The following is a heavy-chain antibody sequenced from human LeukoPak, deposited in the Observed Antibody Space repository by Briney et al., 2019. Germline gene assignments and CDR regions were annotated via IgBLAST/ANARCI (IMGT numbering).Heavy chain of an antibody. CDR2: IYFSGST. V-gene: IGHV4-59*11. Sequence: NPSETLSLTCAVSGGSIRSHCWSWVRQPPGKGLEWIGYIYFSGSTNYNPSLKSRVTISMGTSENQFSLKLSSVTAADTAVYYCARGAAPHYSDYWGQGTLVTVSS. D-gene: IGHD6-6*01. J-gene: IGHJ4*02. CDR1: GGSIRSHC. CDR3: ARGAAPHYSDY.